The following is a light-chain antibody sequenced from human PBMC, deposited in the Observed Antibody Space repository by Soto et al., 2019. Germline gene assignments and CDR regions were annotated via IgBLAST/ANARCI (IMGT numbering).Light chain of an antibody. CDR1: QSVSSN. CDR2: GAS. Sequence: EIVMTQSQATLSVSPGERATLSCRASQSVSSNLAWYRQKPGQAPRLLIYGASTRATGIPARFSGSGSGTEFTLTISSLQSEDFAVYYCQQYNNWPPTFGQGTKVDIK. J-gene: IGKJ1*01. CDR3: QQYNNWPPT. V-gene: IGKV3-15*01.